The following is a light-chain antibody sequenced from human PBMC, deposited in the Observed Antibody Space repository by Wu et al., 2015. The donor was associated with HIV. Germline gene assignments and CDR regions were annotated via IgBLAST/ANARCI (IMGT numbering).Light chain of an antibody. Sequence: DIQMTQSPSTLSASVGDRVTITCRASQSIYNWLAWYQQKPGKAPNLLIYKASSLESGVPSRFSGSGSGTEFTLTISSLQPDDFATYYCQQYNSYWTFGQGTKVEIK. CDR1: QSIYNW. J-gene: IGKJ1*01. CDR2: KAS. CDR3: QQYNSYWT. V-gene: IGKV1-5*03.